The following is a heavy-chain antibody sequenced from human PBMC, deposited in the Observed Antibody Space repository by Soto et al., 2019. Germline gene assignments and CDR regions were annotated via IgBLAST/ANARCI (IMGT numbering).Heavy chain of an antibody. Sequence: QVQLVQSGAEVKKPGSSVKVSCKASGGTFSSYTINWVRQAPGQGLDWMGGIIPIFDTANYAQKFQGRVTITADESTSTSYMEVSSLRSEDTAGEYCARNGTLTGYSYGMDVWGQGTKV. CDR1: GGTFSSYT. D-gene: IGHD1-1*01. CDR2: IIPIFDTA. CDR3: ARNGTLTGYSYGMDV. J-gene: IGHJ6*02. V-gene: IGHV1-69*01.